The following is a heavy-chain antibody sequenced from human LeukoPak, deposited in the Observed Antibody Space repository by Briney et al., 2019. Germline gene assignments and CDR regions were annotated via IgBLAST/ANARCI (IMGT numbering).Heavy chain of an antibody. CDR1: GFTFSSYE. D-gene: IGHD6-19*01. CDR3: ARDIWLDPSFDY. V-gene: IGHV3-48*03. J-gene: IGHJ4*02. CDR2: ISSSGSTI. Sequence: GGSLRLSCAASGFTFSSYEMNWVRQAPGKGLEWVSYISSSGSTIYYADSVKGRFTTSRDNAKNSLYLQMNSLRAEDTAVYYCARDIWLDPSFDYWGQGTLVTVSS.